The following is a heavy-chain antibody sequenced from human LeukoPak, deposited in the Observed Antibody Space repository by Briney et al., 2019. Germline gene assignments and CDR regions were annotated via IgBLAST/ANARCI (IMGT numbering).Heavy chain of an antibody. CDR3: ARDQDWFDP. V-gene: IGHV4-39*07. Sequence: SETLSLTCAVSGGPISSSSYYRGWIRQPPGKGLEWIGSIYYSGSTYHNSSLKSRVTISVDTSKNQFFLKLSPVTAADTAVYYCARDQDWFDPWGQGTLVTVSS. CDR2: IYYSGST. CDR1: GGPISSSSYY. J-gene: IGHJ5*02.